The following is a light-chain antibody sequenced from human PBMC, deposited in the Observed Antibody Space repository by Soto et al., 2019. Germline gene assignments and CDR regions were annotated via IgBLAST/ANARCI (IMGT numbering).Light chain of an antibody. CDR2: WAS. J-gene: IGKJ2*01. CDR3: QQYYSLPPA. V-gene: IGKV4-1*01. CDR1: QNLLYSSYNKNN. Sequence: DIVMTQSPDSLAVSLGERATINCKSSQNLLYSSYNKNNLAWYQQKPGQPPKLLIYWASTCEFGVPDRFSGSGSGTDFTLTIGSLQVEDVAVYYCQQYYSLPPAFGQGTNVDI.